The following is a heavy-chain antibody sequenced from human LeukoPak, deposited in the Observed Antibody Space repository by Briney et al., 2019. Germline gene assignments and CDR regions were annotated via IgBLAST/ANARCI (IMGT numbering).Heavy chain of an antibody. D-gene: IGHD3-16*02. CDR3: ARGGLSSYYFDY. CDR2: INHSGST. CDR1: GGSFSGYY. Sequence: SETLSLTCAVYGGSFSGYYWSWIRQPPGKGLEWIGEINHSGSTNYNPSLKSRVTISVDTSKNQFSPKLSSVTAADTAVYYCARGGLSSYYFDYWGQGTLVTVSS. J-gene: IGHJ4*02. V-gene: IGHV4-34*01.